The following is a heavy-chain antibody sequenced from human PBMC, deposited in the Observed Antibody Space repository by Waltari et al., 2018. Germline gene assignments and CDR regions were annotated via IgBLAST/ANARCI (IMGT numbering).Heavy chain of an antibody. CDR2: INDDGTKE. J-gene: IGHJ4*02. Sequence: EVQLVESGGGLVQPGGSLSLSCVASGLGFHGYWMGWFRQAPGKSLEWVANINDDGTKEFYVESLKGRVTISRDNAKNSVYLQTTSLRAEDTALYYCARSGLVSAFDYWGQGSLVTVAS. CDR3: ARSGLVSAFDY. CDR1: GLGFHGYW. D-gene: IGHD3-9*01. V-gene: IGHV3-7*01.